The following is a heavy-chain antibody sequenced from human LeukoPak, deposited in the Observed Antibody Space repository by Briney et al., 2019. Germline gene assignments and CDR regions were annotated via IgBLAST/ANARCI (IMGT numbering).Heavy chain of an antibody. J-gene: IGHJ4*02. CDR2: IYYSGSS. CDR1: GASLSGYY. Sequence: SETLSLTCTVSGASLSGYYWSWIRQPPGKGLEWIGYIYYSGSSTYSPSLQSRVTISVDTSKSQFSLRLSSVTAADTAVYYCASGGGWELPYNFDYWGQGTLVTVSS. CDR3: ASGGGWELPYNFDY. V-gene: IGHV4-59*08. D-gene: IGHD1-26*01.